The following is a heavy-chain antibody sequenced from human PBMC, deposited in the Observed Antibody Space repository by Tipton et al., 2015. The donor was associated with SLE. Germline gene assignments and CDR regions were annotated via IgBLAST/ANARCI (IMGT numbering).Heavy chain of an antibody. CDR3: ARLGYSSAWGPFFDY. V-gene: IGHV4-34*01. CDR1: GGSFRGCY. CDR2: INHSGGT. J-gene: IGHJ4*02. D-gene: IGHD6-19*01. Sequence: AGLVKPSETLSLTCAVYGGSFRGCYWSWIRQPPGKGLEWIGEINHSGGTNYNPSLKSRVTISVDTSKNQFSLNLSSVTAADTAVYYCARLGYSSAWGPFFDYWGQGTLVTVSS.